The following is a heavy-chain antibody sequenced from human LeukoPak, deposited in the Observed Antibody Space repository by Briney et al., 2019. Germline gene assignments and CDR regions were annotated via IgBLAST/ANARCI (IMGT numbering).Heavy chain of an antibody. V-gene: IGHV1-69*01. J-gene: IGHJ2*01. CDR2: IIPIFGTA. D-gene: IGHD6-13*01. CDR3: ARDPKQQLVPWYFDL. Sequence: SVTVSFKASGGTFSSYAISWVRQAPGQGLEWMGGIIPIFGTANYAQKFQGRVTITADESTSTAYMELSGLRSEDTAVYYCARDPKQQLVPWYFDLWGRGTLVTVSS. CDR1: GGTFSSYA.